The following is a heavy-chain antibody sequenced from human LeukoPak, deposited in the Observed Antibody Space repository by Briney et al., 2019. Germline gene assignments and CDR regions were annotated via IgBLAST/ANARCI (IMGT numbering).Heavy chain of an antibody. V-gene: IGHV3-20*04. J-gene: IGHJ4*02. CDR3: ARRFLYSSSWFFDL. D-gene: IGHD6-13*01. CDR2: INWNGGNA. Sequence: PGGSLRLSCAASGFTFDEYGMNWVRQVPGKGLECASGINWNGGNAGYADSVKGRFTISRDNAKNSLYLQMDSLTAEDTALYYCARRFLYSSSWFFDLWGQGTLVTASS. CDR1: GFTFDEYG.